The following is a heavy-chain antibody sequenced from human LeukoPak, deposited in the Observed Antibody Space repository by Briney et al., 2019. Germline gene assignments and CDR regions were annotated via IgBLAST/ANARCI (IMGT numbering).Heavy chain of an antibody. D-gene: IGHD1-14*01. V-gene: IGHV4-38-2*02. CDR3: ARDPGRYYYYMDV. CDR2: IYHSGST. CDR1: GYSISSGYY. Sequence: PSETLSLTCTVSGYSISSGYYWGWIRQPPGKGLEWIGSIYHSGSTYYNPSLKSRVTISVDTSKNQFSLKLSSVTAADTAVYYCARDPGRYYYYMDVWGKGTTVTVS. J-gene: IGHJ6*03.